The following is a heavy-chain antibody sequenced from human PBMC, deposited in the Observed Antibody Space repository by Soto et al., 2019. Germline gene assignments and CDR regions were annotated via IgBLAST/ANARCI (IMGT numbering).Heavy chain of an antibody. CDR1: GGSFSGYY. Sequence: QVQLQQWGAGLLKPSETLSLTCAVYGGSFSGYYWSWIRQPPGKGLEWIGEINHSGSTNYNPSLKSRDTISVDTSKNQFSLKLSSVTAADTAVYYCARGRGGFDWYYYYYGMDVWGQGTTVTVSS. V-gene: IGHV4-34*01. CDR2: INHSGST. D-gene: IGHD3-9*01. CDR3: ARGRGGFDWYYYYYGMDV. J-gene: IGHJ6*02.